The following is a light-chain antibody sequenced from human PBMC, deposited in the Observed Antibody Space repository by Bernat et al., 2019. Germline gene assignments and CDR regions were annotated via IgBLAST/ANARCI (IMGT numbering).Light chain of an antibody. V-gene: IGLV3-19*01. CDR1: SLRSYY. CDR2: GKN. J-gene: IGLJ1*01. CDR3: NARDSSGNHLRV. Sequence: SSELTQDPAVSVALGQTVRITCQGDSLRSYYASWYQQKPGQAPVLVIYGKNNRPSGIPDRFSGSSSGNTASLTITGAQAEDEADYYCNARDSSGNHLRVFGTGTQFTVL.